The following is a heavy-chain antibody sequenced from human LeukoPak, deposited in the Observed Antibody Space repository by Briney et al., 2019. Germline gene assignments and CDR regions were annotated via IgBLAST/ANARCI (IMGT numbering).Heavy chain of an antibody. V-gene: IGHV3-33*01. CDR2: IWYDGSNK. CDR3: AREGSSGSYGGDAFDI. Sequence: GRSLRLSCAASGFTFSSYGMHWVRQAPGKGLEWVAVIWYDGSNKYYADSVKGRFTISRDNSNNTLYLQMNSLRAEDTAVYYCAREGSSGSYGGDAFDIRGQGTTVIVSS. D-gene: IGHD6-19*01. J-gene: IGHJ3*02. CDR1: GFTFSSYG.